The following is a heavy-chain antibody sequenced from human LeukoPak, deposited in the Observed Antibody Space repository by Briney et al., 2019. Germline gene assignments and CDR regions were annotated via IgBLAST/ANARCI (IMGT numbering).Heavy chain of an antibody. V-gene: IGHV3-30*04. CDR3: ARDSSPDGYDILTGYYSSRPSDAFDI. CDR1: GFTFSSYA. Sequence: GGSLRLSCAASGFTFSSYAMHWVRQAPGKGLEWVAVISYDGSNKYYADSVKGRFTISRDNAKNSLYLQMNSLGAEDTAVYYCARDSSPDGYDILTGYYSSRPSDAFDIWGQGTMVTVSS. D-gene: IGHD3-9*01. J-gene: IGHJ3*02. CDR2: ISYDGSNK.